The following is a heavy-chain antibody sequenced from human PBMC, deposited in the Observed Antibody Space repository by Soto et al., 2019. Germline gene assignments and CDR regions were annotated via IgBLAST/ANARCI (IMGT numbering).Heavy chain of an antibody. CDR3: VRQATGYKSKWFGP. D-gene: IGHD3-9*01. Sequence: GESLKISCEVSGFTFTNYWIAWVRQMPGKGLEWMGGIYPADSQTRYSPTFQGQVAISADKSVNTAYLQWRSLKASDTAIYFGVRQATGYKSKWFGPWGQGSLGTVSS. J-gene: IGHJ5*02. CDR2: IYPADSQT. CDR1: GFTFTNYW. V-gene: IGHV5-51*01.